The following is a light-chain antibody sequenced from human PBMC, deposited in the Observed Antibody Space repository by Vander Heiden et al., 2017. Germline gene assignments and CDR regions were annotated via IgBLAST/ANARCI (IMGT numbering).Light chain of an antibody. CDR2: DVT. Sequence: QSALTQPRSESGSPGQSVTISCTGTSSDVGRYNYVSWYQQHPCKAPKLMIYDVTKRPSGVPDRFSASKSDNTASLTISGLQAEDEADYYCCSHAGSSYVFGTGTMVTVL. V-gene: IGLV2-11*01. CDR3: CSHAGSSYV. CDR1: SSDVGRYNY. J-gene: IGLJ1*01.